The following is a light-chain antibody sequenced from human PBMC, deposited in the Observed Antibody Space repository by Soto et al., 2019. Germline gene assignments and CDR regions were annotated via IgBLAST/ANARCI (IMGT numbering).Light chain of an antibody. V-gene: IGKV4-1*01. CDR3: HQYYNYPPWT. CDR1: QSVLSSSNNKNY. CDR2: WAS. Sequence: DIVMPQSPDSLAVSLGARATINCKSSQSVLSSSNNKNYLAWYQQKPGQPPKLLIYWASIRESGVPDRFRGSGSGTDFTLTISSLQAQDVAVYYGHQYYNYPPWTVGQGTKVEIK. J-gene: IGKJ1*01.